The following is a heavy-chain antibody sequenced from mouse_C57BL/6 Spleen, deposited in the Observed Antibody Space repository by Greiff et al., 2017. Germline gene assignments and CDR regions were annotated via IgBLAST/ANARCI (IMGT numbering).Heavy chain of an antibody. V-gene: IGHV1-15*01. CDR1: GYTFTDYE. CDR2: IDPETGGT. D-gene: IGHD1-1*01. Sequence: QVQLQQSGAELVRPGASVTLSCKASGYTFTDYEMHWVKQTPVHGLEWIGAIDPETGGTAYNQKFKGKAILTADKSSSTAYMELRSLTSEDSAVYYCTRGEGTTVVVYYAMDYWGQGTSVTVSS. J-gene: IGHJ4*01. CDR3: TRGEGTTVVVYYAMDY.